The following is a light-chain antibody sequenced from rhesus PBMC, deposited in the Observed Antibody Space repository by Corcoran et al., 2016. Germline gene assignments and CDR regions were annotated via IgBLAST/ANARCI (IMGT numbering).Light chain of an antibody. CDR3: QQHNSYPLT. J-gene: IGKJ4*01. V-gene: IGKV1-25*01. CDR1: QGISSY. Sequence: DIQMTQSPSSLSASVGDRVTITCRASQGISSYFAWYQQKPGNAPKLLIYAASTLQSGVPSRLRVSGAVTDFTLTISSLQPEDFATYYCQQHNSYPLTFGGGTKVELK. CDR2: AAS.